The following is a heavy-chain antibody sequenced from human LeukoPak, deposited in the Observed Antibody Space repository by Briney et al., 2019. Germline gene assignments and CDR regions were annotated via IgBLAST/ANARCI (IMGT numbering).Heavy chain of an antibody. D-gene: IGHD4-11*01. CDR1: GFTFSHFG. CDR2: IWSDGTNQ. V-gene: IGHV3-33*06. Sequence: GGSLRLSCETSGFTFSHFGRHWVRQAPGEGLEWVAVIWSDGTNQYYGDSVKGRFTISRDNFRRTVSLQMNSLRAEDTAVYYCVKDAQRGFDYSNSLQHWGQGSLVTVSS. CDR3: VKDAQRGFDYSNSLQH. J-gene: IGHJ4*02.